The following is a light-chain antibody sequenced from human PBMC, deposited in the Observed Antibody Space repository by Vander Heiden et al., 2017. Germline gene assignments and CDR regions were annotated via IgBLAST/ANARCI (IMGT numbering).Light chain of an antibody. J-gene: IGLJ3*02. CDR1: SSDVGAYDY. CDR2: EVT. CDR3: SSYAGSNNLV. V-gene: IGLV2-8*01. Sequence: QSALTQPPSASGSPGQSVTLSCTGTSSDVGAYDYVTWYQQHPGKAPKLMIYEVTQRPSGVPDRFSGSKSGNTASLTVSGLQAEDEADYFCSSYAGSNNLVFGGGTKLTVV.